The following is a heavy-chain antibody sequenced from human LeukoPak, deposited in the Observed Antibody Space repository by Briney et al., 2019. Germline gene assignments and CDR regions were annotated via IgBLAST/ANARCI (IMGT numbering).Heavy chain of an antibody. J-gene: IGHJ6*04. Sequence: GESLKISCKGSGYSFTSYWIGWVRQMPGEGLEWMGIIYPGDSDTRYSPSFQGQVTISADKSISTAYLQWSSLKASDTAMYYCARHAYCGGDCYSPADVWGKGTTVTVSS. CDR3: ARHAYCGGDCYSPADV. CDR2: IYPGDSDT. V-gene: IGHV5-51*01. CDR1: GYSFTSYW. D-gene: IGHD2-21*02.